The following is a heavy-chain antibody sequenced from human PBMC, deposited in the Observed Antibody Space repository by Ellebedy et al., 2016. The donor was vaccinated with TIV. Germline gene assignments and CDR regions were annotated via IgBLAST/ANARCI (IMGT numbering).Heavy chain of an antibody. D-gene: IGHD3-3*01. V-gene: IGHV3-48*02. CDR3: ARARWARLEAPFDL. J-gene: IGHJ4*02. Sequence: DSARGRFTISRDNAKNSLYLQMTSLRDEDTAVYYCARARWARLEAPFDLWGLGTLVTVSS.